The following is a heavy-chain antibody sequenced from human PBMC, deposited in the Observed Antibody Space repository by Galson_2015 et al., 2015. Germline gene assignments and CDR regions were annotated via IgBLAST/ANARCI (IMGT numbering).Heavy chain of an antibody. D-gene: IGHD6-19*01. CDR2: TYYRSKWYK. CDR3: ASQGIAVAGAIDY. Sequence: CAISGDSVSSNSAAWNWIRQSPSRGLEWLGRTYYRSKWYKYYAVSVKSRITINVDTSKNQFSLQLNSVTPEDTAMYYCASQGIAVAGAIDYWGQGTLVTVSS. J-gene: IGHJ4*02. V-gene: IGHV6-1*01. CDR1: GDSVSSNSAA.